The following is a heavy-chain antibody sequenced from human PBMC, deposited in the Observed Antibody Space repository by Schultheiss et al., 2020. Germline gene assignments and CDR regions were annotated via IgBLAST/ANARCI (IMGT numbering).Heavy chain of an antibody. CDR3: AKDYNDFWSGYYVYPFI. CDR1: GFTFSDYY. CDR2: ISSSGSTI. V-gene: IGHV3-11*04. Sequence: GGSLRLSCAASGFTFSDYYISWIRQAPGKGLEWVSYISSSGSTIYYADSVKGRFTISRDNAKNSLYLQMNSLRAEDTAVYYCAKDYNDFWSGYYVYPFIWGQGTLVTVSS. J-gene: IGHJ4*02. D-gene: IGHD3-3*01.